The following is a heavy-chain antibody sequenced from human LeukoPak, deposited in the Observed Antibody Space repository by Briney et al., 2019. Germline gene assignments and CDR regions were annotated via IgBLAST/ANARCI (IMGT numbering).Heavy chain of an antibody. V-gene: IGHV3-74*01. CDR2: INSDGSST. D-gene: IGHD6-13*01. CDR3: ARDKFGAAGNLFDY. J-gene: IGHJ4*02. Sequence: GGSLRLSWVASGFTFSNYWMHWVRQAPGKGLVWVSYINSDGSSTSYADSVKGRFTISRDNAKNTLYLQMNSLRAEDTAVYYCARDKFGAAGNLFDYWGQGTLVTVSS. CDR1: GFTFSNYW.